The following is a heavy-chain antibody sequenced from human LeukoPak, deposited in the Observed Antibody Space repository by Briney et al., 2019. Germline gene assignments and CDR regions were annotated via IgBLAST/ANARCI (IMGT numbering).Heavy chain of an antibody. J-gene: IGHJ4*02. Sequence: GGTLRLSCAASGFTFSNAWMSWVRQAPGKGQEWVGRIKSKTDGGTTDYAAPVKGRFTISRDDSKNTVYVEINSLKTEDTAVYYCTTNLRGYSSDFDNWGQGTLVTVSS. V-gene: IGHV3-15*01. D-gene: IGHD6-19*01. CDR2: IKSKTDGGTT. CDR1: GFTFSNAW. CDR3: TTNLRGYSSDFDN.